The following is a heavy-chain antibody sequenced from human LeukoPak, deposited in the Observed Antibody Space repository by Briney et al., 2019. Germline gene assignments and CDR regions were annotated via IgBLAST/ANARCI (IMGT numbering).Heavy chain of an antibody. CDR3: ARTYYYDSSGYREDWFDP. CDR1: GFTFSSYS. CDR2: ISSSSYI. V-gene: IGHV3-21*01. J-gene: IGHJ5*02. Sequence: GGSLRLSCAASGFTFSSYSMNWVRQAPGKGLEWVSSISSSSYIYYADSVKGRFTISRDNAKKSLYLQMNSLRAEDTAVYYCARTYYYDSSGYREDWFDPWGQGTLVTVSS. D-gene: IGHD3-22*01.